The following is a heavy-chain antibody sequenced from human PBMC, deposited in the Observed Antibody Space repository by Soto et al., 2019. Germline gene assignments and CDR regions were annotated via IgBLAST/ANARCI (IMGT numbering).Heavy chain of an antibody. V-gene: IGHV4-4*07. CDR1: GASLSRYY. CDR3: VRDGTKNLRDRFEP. CDR2: IYATGDT. D-gene: IGHD1-26*01. J-gene: IGHJ5*02. Sequence: QVVLLESGPGVVKPSDTLSLTCNVSGASLSRYYWSWIRQPPGKGLEWIGRIYATGDTDYNPSLKSRISMSVDMSKKQFSLTLRSVTAADTAIYYCVRDGTKNLRDRFEPWGRGILVTVSS.